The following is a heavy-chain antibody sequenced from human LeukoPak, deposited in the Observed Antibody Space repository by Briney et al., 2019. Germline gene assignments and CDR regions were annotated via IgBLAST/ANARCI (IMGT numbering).Heavy chain of an antibody. V-gene: IGHV3-66*01. CDR2: IYSGGST. Sequence: GGSLRLSCAASGFTVSSNYMSWVRQAPGKGLEWVSVIYSGGSTYYADSVKGRFTISRDNSKNTLYLQMNSLRAEDTAVYYCARVKDSSGYYYIYAFDIWGQGTMVTVSS. CDR1: GFTVSSNY. J-gene: IGHJ3*02. CDR3: ARVKDSSGYYYIYAFDI. D-gene: IGHD3-22*01.